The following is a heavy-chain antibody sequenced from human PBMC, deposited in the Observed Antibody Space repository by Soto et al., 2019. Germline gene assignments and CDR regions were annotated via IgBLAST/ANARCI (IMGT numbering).Heavy chain of an antibody. D-gene: IGHD6-19*01. J-gene: IGHJ4*02. V-gene: IGHV3-30*18. CDR1: GFTFSSYG. Sequence: GGSLRLSCAASGFTFSSYGMHWVRQAPGKGLEWVAVISYDGSNKYYADSVKGRFTISRDNSKNTLYLQMNSLRAEDTAVYYCANRKGYSSGWFNQEDFWPFDYWGQGTLVTVSS. CDR3: ANRKGYSSGWFNQEDFWPFDY. CDR2: ISYDGSNK.